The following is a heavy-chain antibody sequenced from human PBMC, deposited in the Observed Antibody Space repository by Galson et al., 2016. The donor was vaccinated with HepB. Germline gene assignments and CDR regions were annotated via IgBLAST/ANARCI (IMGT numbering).Heavy chain of an antibody. CDR2: ISGSGGST. D-gene: IGHD6-19*01. V-gene: IGHV3-23*01. J-gene: IGHJ6*02. CDR3: ARVRQWLPHYFYYGMGV. Sequence: SLRLSCAATGFMFSNYAMSWVRQAPGKGLEWVSSISGSGGSTYYADSVKGRFTISRDNSQNTLFVQMSNLRAEDTAVYYCARVRQWLPHYFYYGMGVWGQGTTVTVSS. CDR1: GFMFSNYA.